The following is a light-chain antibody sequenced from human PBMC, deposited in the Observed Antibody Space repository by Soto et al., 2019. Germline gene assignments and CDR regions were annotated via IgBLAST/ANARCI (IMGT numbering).Light chain of an antibody. Sequence: EIVMTQSPATLSVSPGERATLSCRASQSVSSNLAWYQQKPGQAPRLLIYGASTRATGIPARFSGSGSGTEFTLTISSLQSEDFAVYYCQQYCNWPYTFGQGTKLEIK. CDR3: QQYCNWPYT. V-gene: IGKV3-15*01. CDR2: GAS. CDR1: QSVSSN. J-gene: IGKJ2*01.